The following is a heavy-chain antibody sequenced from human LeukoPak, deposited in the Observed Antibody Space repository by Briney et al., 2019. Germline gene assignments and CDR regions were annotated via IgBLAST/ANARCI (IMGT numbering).Heavy chain of an antibody. CDR3: ASLDGRRIAASP. V-gene: IGHV4-34*01. D-gene: IGHD6-6*01. CDR1: GGSFSGYY. J-gene: IGHJ4*02. CDR2: INHSGST. Sequence: SETLSLTCAVYGGSFSGYYWSWIRQPPGKGLEWIGEINHSGSTNYNPYLKSRVTISVDTSKNQFSLKLSSVTAADTAVYYCASLDGRRIAASPGGQGTRDTVSS.